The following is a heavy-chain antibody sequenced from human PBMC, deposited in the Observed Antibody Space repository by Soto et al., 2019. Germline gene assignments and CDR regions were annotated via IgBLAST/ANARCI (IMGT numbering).Heavy chain of an antibody. CDR1: GFTFSNAW. J-gene: IGHJ4*02. CDR3: TTATLIAVAGTGY. D-gene: IGHD6-19*01. CDR2: IKSKTDGGTT. V-gene: IGHV3-15*07. Sequence: EVQLVESGGGLVKPGGSLRLSCAASGFTFSNAWMNWVRQAPGKGLEWVGRIKSKTDGGTTNYAAPVKGRFTISRDDSKNTLYLQMNSLKTEDTAVYYCTTATLIAVAGTGYWGQGTLVTVSS.